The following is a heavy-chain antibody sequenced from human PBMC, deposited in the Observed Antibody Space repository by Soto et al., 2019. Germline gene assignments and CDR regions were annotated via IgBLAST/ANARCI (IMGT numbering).Heavy chain of an antibody. CDR3: ARAYGGTSWPNDVFDV. Sequence: QITLKESGPTLVKPTQTLTLTCTFSGFSLSADGVGVGWIRQPPGKALEWLALIYWDDDQRYSPSLKTRLTITKDTSKTQVVLTMTNMDPVDTATYYCARAYGGTSWPNDVFDVWGQGTVVTVSS. D-gene: IGHD2-2*01. J-gene: IGHJ3*01. V-gene: IGHV2-5*02. CDR2: IYWDDDQ. CDR1: GFSLSADGVG.